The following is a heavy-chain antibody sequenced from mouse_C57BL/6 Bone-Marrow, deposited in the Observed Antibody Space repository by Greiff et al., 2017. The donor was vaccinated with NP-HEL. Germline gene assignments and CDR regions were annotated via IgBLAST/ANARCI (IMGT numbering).Heavy chain of an antibody. Sequence: QVQLQQSGAELARPGASVKLSCKASGYTFTSYGISWVKQRTGQGLEWIGEIYPRSGNTYYNEKFKGKATLTADKSSSTAYMELRSLTSEDSAVYYCARLGMVTPAWFAYWGQGTLVTVSA. V-gene: IGHV1-81*01. CDR2: IYPRSGNT. J-gene: IGHJ3*01. D-gene: IGHD2-2*01. CDR1: GYTFTSYG. CDR3: ARLGMVTPAWFAY.